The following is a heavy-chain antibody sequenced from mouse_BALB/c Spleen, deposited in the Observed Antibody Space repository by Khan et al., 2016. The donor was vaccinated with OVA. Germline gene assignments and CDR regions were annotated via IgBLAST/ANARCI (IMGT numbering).Heavy chain of an antibody. CDR1: GFTFSNYA. Sequence: EVELVESGGDLVKPGGSLKLSCAASGFTFSNYAMSWVRQTPEKRLEWVASISSGGTTYFPDSVKGRFTISRDNGRNILYLQMSSLRSEDTAMYYCARDDWFTYWGQGTLVTGSA. J-gene: IGHJ3*01. CDR2: ISSGGTT. V-gene: IGHV5-6-5*01. CDR3: ARDDWFTY.